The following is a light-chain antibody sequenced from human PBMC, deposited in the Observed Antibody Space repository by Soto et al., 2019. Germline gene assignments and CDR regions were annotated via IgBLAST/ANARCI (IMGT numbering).Light chain of an antibody. CDR1: QSVTKNN. CDR2: GAS. J-gene: IGKJ4*01. Sequence: EIVFTQSPCTLSSSPGERATLSCRASQSVTKNNLKWYQQTPGQAPRLIIYGASTREAGVPARFSGSGAGTEFTRTISSLQSEDAAVDYCQQYNNWPVTFGGGTKVDIK. CDR3: QQYNNWPVT. V-gene: IGKV3-15*01.